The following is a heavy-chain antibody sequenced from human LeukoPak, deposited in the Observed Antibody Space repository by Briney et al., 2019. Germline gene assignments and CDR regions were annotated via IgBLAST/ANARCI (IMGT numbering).Heavy chain of an antibody. D-gene: IGHD6-19*01. J-gene: IGHJ4*02. CDR2: ISAGGGSA. CDR3: ARRDISGWFSLDS. CDR1: GFTFSSYP. V-gene: IGHV3-23*01. Sequence: GGSLRLSCVASGFTFSSYPMSWVRQAPGEGLEWVSSISAGGGSAYYADSVKGRFTISRDNSKNMFHLQMDSLRAEDTALYYCARRDISGWFSLDSWGQGTLVTVSS.